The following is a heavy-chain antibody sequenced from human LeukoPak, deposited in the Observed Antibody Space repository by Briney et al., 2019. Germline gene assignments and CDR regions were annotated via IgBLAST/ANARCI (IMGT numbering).Heavy chain of an antibody. Sequence: ASVKVSCKASGGTFSSYAISWVRQAPGQGLEWMGGIIPIFGTANYAQKFQGRVTITTDESTSTAYMELSSLRSDDTAVYYCARGCSGGSCAFDYWGQGTLVTVSS. CDR3: ARGCSGGSCAFDY. J-gene: IGHJ4*02. D-gene: IGHD2-15*01. V-gene: IGHV1-69*05. CDR2: IIPIFGTA. CDR1: GGTFSSYA.